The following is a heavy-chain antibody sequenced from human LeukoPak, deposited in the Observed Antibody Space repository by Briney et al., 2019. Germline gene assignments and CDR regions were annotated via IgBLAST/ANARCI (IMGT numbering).Heavy chain of an antibody. D-gene: IGHD5-24*01. CDR3: ARDRYGDGFAHFDY. V-gene: IGHV1-2*02. J-gene: IGHJ4*02. CDR1: GYTFTSYA. Sequence: ASVKVSCKASGYTFTSYAMHWVRQAPGQGLEWMGWITPSGGTNYPQKFQGRVAITRDTSITTAYMDLSKLTSDDTAVYYCARDRYGDGFAHFDYWGQGALVTVSS. CDR2: ITPSGGT.